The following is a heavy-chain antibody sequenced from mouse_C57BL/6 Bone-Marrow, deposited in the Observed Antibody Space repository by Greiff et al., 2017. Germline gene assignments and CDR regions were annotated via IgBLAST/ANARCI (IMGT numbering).Heavy chain of an antibody. D-gene: IGHD1-1*01. J-gene: IGHJ2*01. CDR1: AYPFPSSW. CDR3: AFILY. CDR2: FHPSDSDT. V-gene: IGHV1-74*01. Sequence: QFRLRRPGANLVNPGPSLKLSSKPSAYPFPSSWMHWVKQRPGQGLGWFGRFHPSDSDTNYNQKFKGKATLTVDKSSSTAYMQLSSLTSEDSAVYYCAFILYWGQGTTLTVSS.